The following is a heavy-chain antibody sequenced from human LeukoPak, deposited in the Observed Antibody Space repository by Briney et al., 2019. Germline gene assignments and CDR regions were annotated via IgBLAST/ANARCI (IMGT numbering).Heavy chain of an antibody. V-gene: IGHV3-7*04. CDR2: INQDESEK. CDR1: GMTFKNYW. CDR3: ARAKRNGFDI. Sequence: PGGSLRLSCAVSGMTFKNYWMSWFRRTPGKGLEWVATINQDESEKYYLDSVKGRFTISRDTAKNSLYLQMNSLRAEDTAVYYCARAKRNGFDIWGQGTMVTVSS. J-gene: IGHJ3*02.